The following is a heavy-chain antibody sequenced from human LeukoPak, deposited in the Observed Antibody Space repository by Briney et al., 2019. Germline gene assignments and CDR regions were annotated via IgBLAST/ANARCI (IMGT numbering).Heavy chain of an antibody. Sequence: SGGSLRLSCVASGFTFANYAMTWVRQAPGKGLDWVSLISGSGSNTYYTDSVQGRFTISRDNSRNTLYLQMSSLRAEDTAIYYCAKERGVSYTYEFDYWGQGALVTVSS. CDR3: AKERGVSYTYEFDY. V-gene: IGHV3-23*01. D-gene: IGHD3-16*01. J-gene: IGHJ4*02. CDR2: ISGSGSNT. CDR1: GFTFANYA.